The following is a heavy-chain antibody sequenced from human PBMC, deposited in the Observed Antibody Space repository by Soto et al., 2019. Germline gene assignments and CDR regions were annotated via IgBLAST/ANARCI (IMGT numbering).Heavy chain of an antibody. CDR2: ISSSSSYI. D-gene: IGHD3-10*01. CDR1: GFTFSSYS. V-gene: IGHV3-21*01. J-gene: IGHJ4*02. Sequence: EVQLVESGGGLVKPGGSLRLSCAASGFTFSSYSMNWVRQAPGKGLEWVSSISSSSSYIYYADSVKGRFTISRDDAKNSLYLQMNSLRAEDTAVYYCATQGTGAWYWGQGTLVTVSS. CDR3: ATQGTGAWY.